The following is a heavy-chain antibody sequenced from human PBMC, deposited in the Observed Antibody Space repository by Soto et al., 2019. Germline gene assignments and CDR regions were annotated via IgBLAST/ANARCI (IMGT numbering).Heavy chain of an antibody. V-gene: IGHV5-51*01. CDR2: INPADSDI. D-gene: IGHD3-16*01. CDR1: GYSFTSNW. Sequence: GEALKISCQGSGYSFTSNWIGWVRQMPGKGLEWMGIINPADSDIKYSPSFQGQVTISADKSIGTAYLQWSSLKASDTAMYYCARHQRDDASRKIDCWGQGTLVTVS. CDR3: ARHQRDDASRKIDC. J-gene: IGHJ4*02.